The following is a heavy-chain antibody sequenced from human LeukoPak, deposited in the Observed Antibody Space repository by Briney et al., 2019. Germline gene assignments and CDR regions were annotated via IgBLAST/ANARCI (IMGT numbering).Heavy chain of an antibody. J-gene: IGHJ4*02. CDR2: INPNSGGT. Sequence: SSLKLSCKASGYTFTAYYMHFVRQAPGQGLEWMGWINPNSGGTNYAQKFQGRVTMTRETSISTVYMELSRLRSDDTAVYYCARDFPSSGWYHPFDYWGQGILVTVSS. D-gene: IGHD6-19*01. V-gene: IGHV1-2*02. CDR1: GYTFTAYY. CDR3: ARDFPSSGWYHPFDY.